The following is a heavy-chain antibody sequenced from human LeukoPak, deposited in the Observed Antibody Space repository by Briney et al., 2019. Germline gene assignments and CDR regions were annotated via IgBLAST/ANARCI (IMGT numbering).Heavy chain of an antibody. V-gene: IGHV1-2*02. Sequence: WASVKVSCKASGYTFTGYYMHWVRQAPGQGLEWMGWINPNSGGTNYAQKFQGRVTMARDTSISTAYMELSRLRSDDTAVYYCAREAEASCYDYWGQGTLVTVSS. CDR2: INPNSGGT. D-gene: IGHD2-15*01. J-gene: IGHJ4*02. CDR1: GYTFTGYY. CDR3: AREAEASCYDY.